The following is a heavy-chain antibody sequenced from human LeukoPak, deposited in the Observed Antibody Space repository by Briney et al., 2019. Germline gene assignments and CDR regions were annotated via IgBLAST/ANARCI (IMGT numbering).Heavy chain of an antibody. Sequence: QPGGSLRLSCAASGFTFNSYAMGWVRQAPGKGLEWVSGISNRGTGTYYADSVKGRFTISRDTSKSTLYLQMNSLRAEDTALYYCAREHNFDWLFCYDCWGQGVLVTVSS. J-gene: IGHJ4*02. CDR1: GFTFNSYA. D-gene: IGHD3-9*01. CDR3: AREHNFDWLFCYDC. V-gene: IGHV3-23*01. CDR2: ISNRGTGT.